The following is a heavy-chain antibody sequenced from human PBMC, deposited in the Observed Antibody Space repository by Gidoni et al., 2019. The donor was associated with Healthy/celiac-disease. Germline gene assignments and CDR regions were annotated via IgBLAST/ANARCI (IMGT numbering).Heavy chain of an antibody. CDR1: GGTFSSYT. J-gene: IGHJ3*02. Sequence: QVQLVQSGAEVKKPGSSVKVSCKASGGTFSSYTLSWVRQAPGQGLEWMGRISPILGIANYAQKCQGRVTITADKSTSTAYMELSSLRSEDTAVYYCASPRARVVLMVDAGDDAFDIWGQGTMVTVSS. V-gene: IGHV1-69*02. CDR2: ISPILGIA. D-gene: IGHD2-8*01. CDR3: ASPRARVVLMVDAGDDAFDI.